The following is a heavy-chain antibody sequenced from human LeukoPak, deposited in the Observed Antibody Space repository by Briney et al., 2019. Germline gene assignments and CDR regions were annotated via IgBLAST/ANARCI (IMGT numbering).Heavy chain of an antibody. CDR1: GGSISSYY. J-gene: IGHJ6*03. D-gene: IGHD2-2*01. CDR2: TYYSGST. Sequence: SETLSLTCTVSGGSISSYYWSWIRQPPGKGLEWIGYTYYSGSTNYNPSLKSRVTISVDTSKNQFSLKLSSVTAADTAVYYCARYREAAIRYYYYYMDVWGKGTTVTVSS. V-gene: IGHV4-59*01. CDR3: ARYREAAIRYYYYYMDV.